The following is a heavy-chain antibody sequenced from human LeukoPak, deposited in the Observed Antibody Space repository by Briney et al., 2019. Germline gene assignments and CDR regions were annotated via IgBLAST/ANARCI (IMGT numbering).Heavy chain of an antibody. CDR2: INTNTGNP. D-gene: IGHD3-22*01. V-gene: IGHV7-4-1*02. CDR3: ARHALHNDNSDYYFAY. Sequence: ASVKVSCKASGYTLTSDGMNWVRQAPGQGLEWMGWINTNTGNPTYGQGFTGRFVFSLDTSVNTAYLQISSLQAEDTAVYYCARHALHNDNSDYYFAYWGQGTLVTVSS. J-gene: IGHJ4*02. CDR1: GYTLTSDG.